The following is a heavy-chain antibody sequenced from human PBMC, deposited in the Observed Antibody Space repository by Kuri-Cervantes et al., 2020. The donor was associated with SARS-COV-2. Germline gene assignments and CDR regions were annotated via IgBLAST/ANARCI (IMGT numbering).Heavy chain of an antibody. CDR1: GYTFTSYG. V-gene: IGHV1-18*01. J-gene: IGHJ4*02. CDR3: ASGQWLYLHRYFDY. Sequence: ASVKVSCKASGYTFTSYGISWVRQAPGQGLEWMGWISAYNGNTNYAQKLQGRVTMTTDTSTSTAYMELRSLRSDDTAVYYGASGQWLYLHRYFDYWGQGTLVTVSS. CDR2: ISAYNGNT. D-gene: IGHD6-19*01.